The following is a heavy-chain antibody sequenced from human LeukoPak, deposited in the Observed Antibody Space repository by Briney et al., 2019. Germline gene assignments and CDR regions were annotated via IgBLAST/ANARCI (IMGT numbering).Heavy chain of an antibody. CDR2: ISYDGSNK. J-gene: IGHJ4*02. CDR3: AKDMGELSLYPPDY. V-gene: IGHV3-30*18. D-gene: IGHD3-16*02. Sequence: PGGSLRLSCAASGFTFSSYGMHWVRQAPGKGLEWVAVISYDGSNKYYADSVKGRFTISRDNSKNTLYLQMNSLRAEDTAVYYCAKDMGELSLYPPDYWGQGTLVTVSS. CDR1: GFTFSSYG.